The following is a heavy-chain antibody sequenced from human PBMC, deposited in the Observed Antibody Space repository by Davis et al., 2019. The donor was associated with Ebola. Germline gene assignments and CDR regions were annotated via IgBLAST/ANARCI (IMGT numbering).Heavy chain of an antibody. J-gene: IGHJ3*02. Sequence: GGSLRLSCAASGFTFSSYEMNWVRQAPGKGLEWVSYISSSGSTIYYADSVKGRFTISRDNAKNSLYLQMNSLRAEDTAVYYCAKGDVPFYYYDSSGYYVRSAFDIWGQGTMVTVSS. CDR1: GFTFSSYE. CDR3: AKGDVPFYYYDSSGYYVRSAFDI. D-gene: IGHD3-22*01. V-gene: IGHV3-48*03. CDR2: ISSSGSTI.